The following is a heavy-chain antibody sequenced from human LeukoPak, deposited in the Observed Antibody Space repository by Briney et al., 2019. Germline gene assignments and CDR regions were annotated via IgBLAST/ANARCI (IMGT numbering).Heavy chain of an antibody. CDR2: ISAYNGNT. CDR3: ARDHGGTMGVGELFNSDPSFDY. Sequence: GASVKVSCKASGYTFTGYYMHWVRQAPGQGLEWMGWISAYNGNTNYAQKLQGRVTMTTDTSTSTAYMELRSLRSDDTAVYYCARDHGGTMGVGELFNSDPSFDYWGQGTLVTVSS. D-gene: IGHD3-10*01. V-gene: IGHV1-18*04. CDR1: GYTFTGYY. J-gene: IGHJ4*02.